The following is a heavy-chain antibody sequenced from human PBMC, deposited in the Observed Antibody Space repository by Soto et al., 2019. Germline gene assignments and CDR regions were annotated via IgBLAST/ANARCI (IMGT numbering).Heavy chain of an antibody. V-gene: IGHV3-30-3*01. CDR3: ATMGSTVTTDFDY. Sequence: QVQLVESGGGVVQPGRSLRLSCAASGFTFSSYAMHWVRQAPGKGLEWVAVISYDGSNKYYADSVKRRFTISRDNSKNTLYLQMNSLRAEDTAVYYCATMGSTVTTDFDYWGQGTLVTVSS. CDR2: ISYDGSNK. CDR1: GFTFSSYA. D-gene: IGHD4-17*01. J-gene: IGHJ4*02.